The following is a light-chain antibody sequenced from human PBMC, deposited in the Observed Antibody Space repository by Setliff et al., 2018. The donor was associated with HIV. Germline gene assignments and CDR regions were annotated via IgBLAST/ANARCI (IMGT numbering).Light chain of an antibody. J-gene: IGLJ1*01. CDR2: SSN. CDR3: AAWDDSLTGYV. CDR1: SSNIGSNT. V-gene: IGLV1-44*01. Sequence: SVLTQHPSASGTPGQKVTISCSGSSSNIGSNTVNWYQQLPGTAPKLLIYSSNVRPSRVPDRFSGSKSGTSASLAISGLQAEDEADYYCAAWDDSLTGYVFGTGTKVTVL.